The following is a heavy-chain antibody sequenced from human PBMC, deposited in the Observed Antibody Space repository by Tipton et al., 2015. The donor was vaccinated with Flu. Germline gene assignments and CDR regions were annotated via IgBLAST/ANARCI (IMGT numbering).Heavy chain of an antibody. Sequence: TLSLTCTVSGGSTTSGNSYYWSWIRQNAGKGLEWIGHIDRSGSTNYNPSLKSRVTISMDTSKNQFSLNLTSVTAADTAVYYCAREGGNVGSENYLTFDSWGQGTLVTVSS. D-gene: IGHD3-16*01. CDR1: GGSTTSGNSYY. CDR3: AREGGNVGSENYLTFDS. J-gene: IGHJ4*02. CDR2: IDRSGST. V-gene: IGHV4-61*09.